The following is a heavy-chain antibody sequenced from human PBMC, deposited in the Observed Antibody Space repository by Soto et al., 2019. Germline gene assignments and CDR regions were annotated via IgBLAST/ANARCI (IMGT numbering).Heavy chain of an antibody. CDR1: GGSISSSSYY. Sequence: PSETLSLTCTVSGGSISSSSYYWGWIRQPPGKGLEWIGSIYYSGSTYYNPSLKSRVTISVDTSKNQFSLKLSSVTAADTAVYYCARELGYCSGGSCYFDRHFDYWGQGTLVTVSS. J-gene: IGHJ4*02. D-gene: IGHD2-15*01. V-gene: IGHV4-39*02. CDR3: ARELGYCSGGSCYFDRHFDY. CDR2: IYYSGST.